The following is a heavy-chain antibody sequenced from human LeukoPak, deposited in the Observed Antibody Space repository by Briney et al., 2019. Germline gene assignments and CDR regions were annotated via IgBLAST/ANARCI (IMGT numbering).Heavy chain of an antibody. CDR1: GYTFTGYY. D-gene: IGHD6-13*01. V-gene: IGHV1-2*06. CDR3: ARDRAAGDFDY. Sequence: ASVKVSCKASGYTFTGYYMHWVRQAPGQGLEWMGRINPNSGGTNYAQKFQGRVTMTRDTFISTAYMELSRLRSDDTAVYYCARDRAAGDFDYWGQGTLVTVSS. CDR2: INPNSGGT. J-gene: IGHJ4*02.